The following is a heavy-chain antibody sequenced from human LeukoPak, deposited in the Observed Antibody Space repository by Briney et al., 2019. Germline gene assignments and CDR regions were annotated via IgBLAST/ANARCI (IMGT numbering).Heavy chain of an antibody. Sequence: GGSLRLSCAASGFTFSSYSMNWVRQAPGKGLEWVSSISSSSGYIYYADSVKGRFTISRDNSKNTLYLQMNSLRAEDTAVYYCAKDQSRGVDTQGVVGYWGQGALVTISS. CDR3: AKDQSRGVDTQGVVGY. CDR1: GFTFSSYS. V-gene: IGHV3-21*01. D-gene: IGHD3-10*01. J-gene: IGHJ4*02. CDR2: ISSSSGYI.